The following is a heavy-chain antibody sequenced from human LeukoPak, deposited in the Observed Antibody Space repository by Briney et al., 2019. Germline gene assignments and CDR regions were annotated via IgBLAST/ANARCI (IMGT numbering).Heavy chain of an antibody. J-gene: IGHJ4*02. D-gene: IGHD3-10*01. CDR1: GGSISSSSYY. CDR3: ARLDSYYAGDY. Sequence: SETLSLTCTVSGGSISSSSYYWGWIRQPPGKGLEWIGNIYYSGSTYYNPSLKSRLTISVDTSKSQFSLKLSSVTAADTAVYYCARLDSYYAGDYWGQGTLVTVSS. V-gene: IGHV4-39*01. CDR2: IYYSGST.